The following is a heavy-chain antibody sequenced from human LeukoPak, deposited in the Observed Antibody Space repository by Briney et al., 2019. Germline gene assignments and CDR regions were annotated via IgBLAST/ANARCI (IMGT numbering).Heavy chain of an antibody. Sequence: SETLSLTCTVSGGSISNYYWSWIRQPPGKGLEWIGYIYYSGSTNYNPSLKSRVTISVDKSKNQFSLKLSSVTAEDTAVYYCAKDLEVDYYDSSGYYYVPYFDYWGLGTLVTVSS. CDR2: IYYSGST. V-gene: IGHV4-59*12. J-gene: IGHJ4*02. CDR1: GGSISNYY. D-gene: IGHD3-22*01. CDR3: AKDLEVDYYDSSGYYYVPYFDY.